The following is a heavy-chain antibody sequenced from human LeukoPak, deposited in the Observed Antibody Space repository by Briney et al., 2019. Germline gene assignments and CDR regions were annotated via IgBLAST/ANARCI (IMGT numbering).Heavy chain of an antibody. CDR3: AKDIGLRATIDSRPPPRALSYYYYMDV. V-gene: IGHV3-43D*03. D-gene: IGHD6-13*01. CDR2: ISWDGGST. CDR1: GFTFDDYA. J-gene: IGHJ6*03. Sequence: PGGSLRLSCAASGFTFDDYAMHWVRHAPGKGLEWVPLISWDGGSTYYADSVKGRFTISRDNSKNSLYLQMNSLRAEDTALYYCAKDIGLRATIDSRPPPRALSYYYYMDVWGKGATVTVSS.